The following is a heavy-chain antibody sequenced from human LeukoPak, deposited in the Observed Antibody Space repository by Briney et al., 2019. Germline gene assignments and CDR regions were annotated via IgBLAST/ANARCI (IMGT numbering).Heavy chain of an antibody. CDR2: IIGSGGST. D-gene: IGHD6-6*01. CDR1: GFTFSSYA. Sequence: GGSLRLSCTASGFTFSSYAMSWVRQAPGKGLEWVSAIIGSGGSTYYADSVKGRFTISRDNSKNTLYLQMNSLRAEDTAVYYCAKEPGEYSSSRYFDYWGQGTLVTVSS. J-gene: IGHJ4*02. V-gene: IGHV3-23*01. CDR3: AKEPGEYSSSRYFDY.